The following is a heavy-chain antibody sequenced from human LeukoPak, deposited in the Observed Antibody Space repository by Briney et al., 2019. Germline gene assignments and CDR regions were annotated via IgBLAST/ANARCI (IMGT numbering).Heavy chain of an antibody. CDR1: GVSISSDY. CDR2: IYYSGRT. CDR3: ARGFYSPHY. D-gene: IGHD4-11*01. J-gene: IGHJ4*02. V-gene: IGHV4-59*01. Sequence: SETLSLTCTVSGVSISSDYWSWIRQPPGKGLEWIGYIYYSGRTYYNPSLKSRITISVDTSKNQFSLKLSSVTAADTPVYYCARGFYSPHYWGQGTLVSVSS.